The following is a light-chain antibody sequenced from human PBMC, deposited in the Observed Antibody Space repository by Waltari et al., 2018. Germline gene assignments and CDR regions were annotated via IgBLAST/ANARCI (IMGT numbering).Light chain of an antibody. V-gene: IGLV1-40*01. Sequence: QSVLTQPPPVSGTPGQRVTIPCSSSHSNIGAGHEVHWYQHLPGTAPKLLIYGNNNRPSGVPDRFSGSKSGTSASLAITGLQADDEADYFCQSFDNMLSGGVVFGGGTKLAVL. CDR2: GNN. J-gene: IGLJ2*01. CDR1: HSNIGAGHE. CDR3: QSFDNMLSGGVV.